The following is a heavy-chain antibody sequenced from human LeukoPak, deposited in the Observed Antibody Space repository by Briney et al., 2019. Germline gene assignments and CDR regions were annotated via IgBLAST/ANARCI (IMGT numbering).Heavy chain of an antibody. CDR1: GFTFSSYW. D-gene: IGHD1-26*01. CDR2: ISGSGGST. V-gene: IGHV3-23*01. J-gene: IGHJ4*02. Sequence: GGSLRLSCAASGFTFSSYWMHWVRQAPGKGLEWVSAISGSGGSTYYADSVKGRFTISRDNSKNTLYLQMNSLRAEDTAVYYCAKYGSYYSPAGFDYWGQGTLVTVSS. CDR3: AKYGSYYSPAGFDY.